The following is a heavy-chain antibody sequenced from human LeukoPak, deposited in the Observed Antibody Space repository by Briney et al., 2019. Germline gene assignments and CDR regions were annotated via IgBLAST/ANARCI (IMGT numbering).Heavy chain of an antibody. D-gene: IGHD6-19*01. Sequence: PSETLSLTCAVYGGSLSGYYWSWIRQRPGKGLEWVGEINHSGSTNYNPSLKSRVTISVDTSKNQLSLKLSSMTAADTAVYYCARQWLVSPLFDYWGQGTLVTVSS. J-gene: IGHJ4*02. CDR1: GGSLSGYY. V-gene: IGHV4-34*01. CDR3: ARQWLVSPLFDY. CDR2: INHSGST.